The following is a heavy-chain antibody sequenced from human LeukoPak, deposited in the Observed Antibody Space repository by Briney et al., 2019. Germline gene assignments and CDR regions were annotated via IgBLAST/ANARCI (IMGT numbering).Heavy chain of an antibody. V-gene: IGHV4-59*08. CDR2: IYYSGST. CDR3: ARHEKSSGWYYDY. CDR1: GGSISNYY. J-gene: IGHJ4*02. Sequence: PSETLSLTCTVSGGSISNYYWGWIRQPPGKGLEWIGYIYYSGSTNYNPSLKSRVTISVDTSKNQFSLKLASVTAADTAVYYCARHEKSSGWYYDYWGQGTLVTVSS. D-gene: IGHD6-19*01.